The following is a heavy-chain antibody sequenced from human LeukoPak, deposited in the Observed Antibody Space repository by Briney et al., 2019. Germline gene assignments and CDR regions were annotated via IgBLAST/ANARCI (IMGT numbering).Heavy chain of an antibody. Sequence: CSSYWIGWVRQMPGKGLEWMGIIYPGDSDTRCSPSLQGQVTISVDTSIGTAYLQWSSLKASDTAIYYCARQNDFRLDYWGQGTLVTVSS. D-gene: IGHD3-3*01. CDR2: IYPGDSDT. CDR3: ARQNDFRLDY. J-gene: IGHJ4*02. V-gene: IGHV5-51*01. CDR1: CSSYW.